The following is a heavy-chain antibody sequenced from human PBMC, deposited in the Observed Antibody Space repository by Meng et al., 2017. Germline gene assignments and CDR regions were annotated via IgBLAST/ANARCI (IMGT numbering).Heavy chain of an antibody. D-gene: IGHD5-18*01. V-gene: IGHV4-34*01. Sequence: QVHRLCWGAGRFQPSDTLSPCSAGYGGTFSAYYWLWIRQPPGKGLEWIWEINHSGSTNYNPSLKSRVTISVDTSKNQFSLKLSSVTAADTAVYYCARGTRGYSYGNDYWGQGTLVTVSS. J-gene: IGHJ4*02. CDR2: INHSGST. CDR3: ARGTRGYSYGNDY. CDR1: GGTFSAYY.